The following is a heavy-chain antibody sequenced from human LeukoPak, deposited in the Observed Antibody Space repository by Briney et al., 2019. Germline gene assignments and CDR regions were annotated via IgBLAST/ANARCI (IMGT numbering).Heavy chain of an antibody. D-gene: IGHD3-22*01. CDR1: GTTFNSFA. CDR3: ARDKSSGYYEFDY. V-gene: IGHV1-69*13. J-gene: IGHJ4*02. Sequence: SVKVSCKASGTTFNSFAISWVRQAPGQGLEWMGGIIPIFGTANYAQKFQGRVTITADESTSTAYMELSSLRSEDTAVYYCARDKSSGYYEFDYWGQGTLVTVSS. CDR2: IIPIFGTA.